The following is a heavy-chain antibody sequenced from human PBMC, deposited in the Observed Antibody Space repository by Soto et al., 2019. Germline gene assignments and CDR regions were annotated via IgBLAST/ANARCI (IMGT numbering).Heavy chain of an antibody. J-gene: IGHJ4*02. CDR1: GFIFSNYA. CDR2: ITGSGDNT. V-gene: IGHV3-23*01. CDR3: AISSSGWYRSDY. D-gene: IGHD6-19*01. Sequence: EVQLLESGGGLVQPGGSLRLSCGASGFIFSNYAMSWVRQAPGKGLEWVSGITGSGDNTYYADSVKGRFTISRDNSKNTLYLQMNSLRAEDTALYYCAISSSGWYRSDYCGQGTLVTVSS.